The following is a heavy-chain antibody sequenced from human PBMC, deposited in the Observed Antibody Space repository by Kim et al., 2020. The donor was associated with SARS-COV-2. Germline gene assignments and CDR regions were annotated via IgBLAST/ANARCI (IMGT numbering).Heavy chain of an antibody. CDR1: GDTLTIYH. J-gene: IGHJ2*01. Sequence: ASVKVSCKAPGDTLTIYHINWVRQAAGQGLEWMGWINPNRGNSGYAQKLQGRFTMTRDTSISTVYMELSSLTYEDTAVYYCVGATGWGSENWYFDVWGRGTLVTVSS. D-gene: IGHD2-21*01. V-gene: IGHV1-8*01. CDR2: INPNRGNS. CDR3: VGATGWGSENWYFDV.